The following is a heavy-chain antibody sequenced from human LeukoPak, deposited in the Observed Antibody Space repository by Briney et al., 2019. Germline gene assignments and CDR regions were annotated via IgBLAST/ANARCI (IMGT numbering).Heavy chain of an antibody. V-gene: IGHV3-23*01. CDR2: ISGSGGST. J-gene: IGHJ4*02. CDR1: GFTFGSSV. Sequence: GGSLRLSCAASGFTFGSSVMGWIRQLRGKGLEWVSTISGSGGSTYYADSVKGRFTISRDNSKNMLGLQMISLRAEDTAVYYCARSLGARVPLGVYWGQGTLVTVSS. CDR3: ARSLGARVPLGVY. D-gene: IGHD6-6*01.